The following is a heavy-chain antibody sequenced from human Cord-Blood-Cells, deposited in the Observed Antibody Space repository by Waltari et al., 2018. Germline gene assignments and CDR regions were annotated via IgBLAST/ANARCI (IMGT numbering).Heavy chain of an antibody. D-gene: IGHD3-22*01. CDR3: ASITHYYDSSGYYEYFQH. Sequence: QVQLSQWGAGLLKPSETLSLTCAVYGGSFSGYYWSWIRQPPGQGLEWIWEINHIGSTNYNPSLKSRVTISVDTSKNQFSLKLSSVTAADTAVYYCASITHYYDSSGYYEYFQHWGQGTLVTVSS. V-gene: IGHV4-34*01. J-gene: IGHJ1*01. CDR1: GGSFSGYY. CDR2: INHIGST.